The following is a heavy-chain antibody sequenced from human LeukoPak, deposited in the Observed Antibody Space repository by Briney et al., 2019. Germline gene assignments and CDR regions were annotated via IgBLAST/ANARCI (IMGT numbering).Heavy chain of an antibody. J-gene: IGHJ6*02. Sequence: GGSLRLSCAASGFTFSSYAMSWVRQAPGKGLEWVSAISGSGGSTYYADSVKGRFTISRDNSKNTLYLQMNSLRAEDTAVYYCAREGYCSSTSCYLGVRYYYYYGMDVWGQGTTVTVSS. V-gene: IGHV3-23*01. D-gene: IGHD2-2*01. CDR1: GFTFSSYA. CDR3: AREGYCSSTSCYLGVRYYYYYGMDV. CDR2: ISGSGGST.